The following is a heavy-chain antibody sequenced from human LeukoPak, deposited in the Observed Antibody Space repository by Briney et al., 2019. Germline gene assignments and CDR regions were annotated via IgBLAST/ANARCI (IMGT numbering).Heavy chain of an antibody. J-gene: IGHJ3*02. D-gene: IGHD2-2*02. CDR1: GYTFTGYA. CDR3: ARGDSIPHWPFDI. CDR2: INAGNGDT. Sequence: VASVKVSCKASGYTFTGYAMHWVRQAPGQRLEWMGLINAGNGDTKYSQKFQGRVTITRDTSASTAYMELSSLRSEDTAVYYCARGDSIPHWPFDIWGQGIMDTVSS. V-gene: IGHV1-3*01.